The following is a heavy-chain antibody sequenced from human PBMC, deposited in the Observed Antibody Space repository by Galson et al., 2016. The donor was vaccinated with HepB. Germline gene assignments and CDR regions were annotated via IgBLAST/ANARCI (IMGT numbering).Heavy chain of an antibody. D-gene: IGHD3-3*01. CDR3: ARDLRSPVDH. V-gene: IGHV4-4*02. CDR1: GASISSSSW. Sequence: SETLSLTCGVSGASISSSSWWSWVRQTPGKGLEWIGEVYLGGSINYNPSLRSRVTISLDKSRSQFSLNLTSVTAADTAMYYCARDLRSPVDHWGQGTLVTVSS. J-gene: IGHJ1*01. CDR2: VYLGGSI.